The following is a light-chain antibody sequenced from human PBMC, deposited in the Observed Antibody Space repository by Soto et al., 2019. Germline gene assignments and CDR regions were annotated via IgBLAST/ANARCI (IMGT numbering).Light chain of an antibody. Sequence: EVVVTQSPATLSVSPGEIPTLSFRASESVGSHLAWYHQKPGQAPKLLSFDASTRATGVPARFSGSGSGTEFTLTVSSLQSEDIEVYFCQQYNNWPPNFGQGTRLEI. CDR1: ESVGSH. V-gene: IGKV3-15*01. J-gene: IGKJ5*01. CDR2: DAS. CDR3: QQYNNWPPN.